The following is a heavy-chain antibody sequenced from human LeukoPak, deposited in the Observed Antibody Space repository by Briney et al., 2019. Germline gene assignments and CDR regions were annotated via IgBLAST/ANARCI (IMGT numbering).Heavy chain of an antibody. CDR3: AADLSSGWYGGYFDY. CDR1: GFTFTSSA. D-gene: IGHD6-19*01. J-gene: IGHJ4*02. V-gene: IGHV1-58*02. CDR2: IVVGSGNT. Sequence: GTSVKVSCKASGFTFTSSAMQWVRQARGQRLEWIGWIVVGSGNTNYAQKFQERVTITRDMSTSTAYMELSSLRSEDTAVYYCAADLSSGWYGGYFDYWGQGTLVTVPS.